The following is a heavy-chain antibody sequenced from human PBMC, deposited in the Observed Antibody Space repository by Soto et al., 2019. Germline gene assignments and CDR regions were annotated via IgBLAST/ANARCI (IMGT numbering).Heavy chain of an antibody. V-gene: IGHV3-64*07. D-gene: IGHD2-15*01. CDR3: ARGGFCSGGSCYFYQRPWYFDP. CDR2: ITSNGDNT. J-gene: IGHJ2*01. CDR1: GFIFSNYV. Sequence: EDQLVESGGGLVQPGGSLRLSCEASGFIFSNYVMHWVRQAPGKGLEYVSVITSNGDNTYYADSLKGRFTISRDNSKNTLYVKRGARRPEDMAVYYCARGGFCSGGSCYFYQRPWYFDPGGRASRVTVSS.